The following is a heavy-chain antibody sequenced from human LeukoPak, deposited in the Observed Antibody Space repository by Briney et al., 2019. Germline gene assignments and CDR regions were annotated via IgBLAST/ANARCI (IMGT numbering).Heavy chain of an antibody. CDR1: GYTFTGYY. V-gene: IGHV1-2*04. J-gene: IGHJ4*02. CDR3: ARESSVLWFGTRAGFDY. CDR2: INPNSGGT. D-gene: IGHD3-10*01. Sequence: ASVNVSCKASGYTFTGYYMHWVRQAPGQGLEWMGWINPNSGGTNYAQKFQGWVTMTRDTSISTAYMELSRLRSDDTAVYYCARESSVLWFGTRAGFDYWGQGTLVTVSS.